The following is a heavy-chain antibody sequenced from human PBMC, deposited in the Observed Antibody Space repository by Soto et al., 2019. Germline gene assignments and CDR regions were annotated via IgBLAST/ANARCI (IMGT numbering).Heavy chain of an antibody. V-gene: IGHV1-3*01. CDR3: ARGVAGIGGCYFDR. CDR2: INAGNGNT. J-gene: IGHJ2*01. D-gene: IGHD6-19*01. Sequence: QVQLVQSGAEVKKPGASVKVSCKASGYTFTSYAMHWVRQAPGQRLEWMGWINAGNGNTKYSQKFQGRVTITRDTSESTAYSKLSSLRSEDRALYSCARGVAGIGGCYFDRWGRGTLVTVSS. CDR1: GYTFTSYA.